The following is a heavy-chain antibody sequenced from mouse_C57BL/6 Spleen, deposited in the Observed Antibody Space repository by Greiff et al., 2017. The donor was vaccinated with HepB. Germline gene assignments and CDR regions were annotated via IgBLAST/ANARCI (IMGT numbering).Heavy chain of an antibody. V-gene: IGHV2-2*01. J-gene: IGHJ3*01. CDR3: AISRGDWFAY. CDR2: IWSGGST. CDR1: GFSLTSYG. Sequence: VQLKESGPGLVQPSQSLSITCTVSGFSLTSYGVHWVRQSPGKGLEWLGVIWSGGSTDYNAAFISRLSISKDNSKSQVFFKMNSLQADDTAIYYCAISRGDWFAYWGQGTLVTVSA.